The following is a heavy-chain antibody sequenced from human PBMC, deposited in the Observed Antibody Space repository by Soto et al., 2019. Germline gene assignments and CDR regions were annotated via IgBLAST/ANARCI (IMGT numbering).Heavy chain of an antibody. V-gene: IGHV1-69*01. CDR3: ARGGKERFRGPGMDV. CDR1: GGNFNTYA. D-gene: IGHD1-1*01. Sequence: QVQLVQSGAEVREPGSSVRLSCKASGGNFNTYAFNWVRQAPGQGLEWLGGIITFYGAAMYAQNFQGRVTNTADEFRTTAYMELNSLRYDDTAVYYCARGGKERFRGPGMDVWGQGTTVTVSS. CDR2: IITFYGAA. J-gene: IGHJ6*02.